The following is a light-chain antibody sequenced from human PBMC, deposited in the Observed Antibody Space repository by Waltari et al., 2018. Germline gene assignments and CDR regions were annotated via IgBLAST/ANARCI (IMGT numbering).Light chain of an antibody. CDR3: QQRSN. J-gene: IGKJ3*01. CDR1: QSVSSY. CDR2: DAS. Sequence: EIVLTQSPATLSLSPGERATLSCRASQSVSSYLAWYQQKPGQAPRPLIYDASNRATGIPARFSGSGSETDFTLTISSLEPEDCAVYYCQQRSNFGPGTKVDIK. V-gene: IGKV3-11*01.